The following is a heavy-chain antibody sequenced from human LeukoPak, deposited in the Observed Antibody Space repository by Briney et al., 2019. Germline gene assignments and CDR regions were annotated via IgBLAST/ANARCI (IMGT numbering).Heavy chain of an antibody. CDR1: GGSISSSSYY. Sequence: SETLSLTCTVSGGSISSSSYYWGWIRQPPGKGLEWIGSIYYSGSTYYNPSLKSRVTISVDTSKNQFSLKLSSVTATDTDVYYCASPVPIQQWLVGSGFDYCGQATLVTVSS. V-gene: IGHV4-39*01. D-gene: IGHD6-19*01. CDR3: ASPVPIQQWLVGSGFDY. CDR2: IYYSGST. J-gene: IGHJ4*02.